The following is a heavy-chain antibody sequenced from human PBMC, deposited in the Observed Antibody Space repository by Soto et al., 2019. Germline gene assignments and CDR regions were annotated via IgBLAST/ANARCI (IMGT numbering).Heavy chain of an antibody. CDR3: AREDVGYYGSGSYYNVYYYGMDV. CDR1: GFTFSSYG. CDR2: IWYDGSNK. J-gene: IGHJ6*02. V-gene: IGHV3-33*01. D-gene: IGHD3-10*01. Sequence: QVQLVESGGGVVQPGRSLRLSCAASGFTFSSYGMHWVRQAPGKGLEWVAVIWYDGSNKYYADSVKGRFTISRDNSKNTLXLXRDXLRAEDTAVYYCAREDVGYYGSGSYYNVYYYGMDVWGQGTTVTVSS.